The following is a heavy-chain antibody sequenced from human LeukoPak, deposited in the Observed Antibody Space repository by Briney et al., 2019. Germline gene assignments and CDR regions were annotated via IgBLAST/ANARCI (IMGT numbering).Heavy chain of an antibody. CDR3: TTDLSYDFVWGTSGY. Sequence: GGSLRLSCAASGFTFSNAWMSWVRQAPGKGLEWVGRIKSRTDGGTAEHAAPVKGRFTISRDDSKNTLYLQMNSLKTDDTAVYYCTTDLSYDFVWGTSGYWGRGTLVTVSS. J-gene: IGHJ4*02. V-gene: IGHV3-15*01. D-gene: IGHD3-16*01. CDR1: GFTFSNAW. CDR2: IKSRTDGGTA.